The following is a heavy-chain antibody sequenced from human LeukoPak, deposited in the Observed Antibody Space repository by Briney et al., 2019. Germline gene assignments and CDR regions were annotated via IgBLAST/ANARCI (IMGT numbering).Heavy chain of an antibody. CDR1: GNTFSDYG. V-gene: IGHV1-8*03. Sequence: ASVKVSCKAPGNTFSDYGIHWVRQAPGQGLEWMGWVNVNSGSTGYAQEFQGRVTISRDTSVSTAYMELTSLTFEDTAVYYCTQYCSKSNCYDAFDIWGQGTMVTVSS. CDR3: TQYCSKSNCYDAFDI. J-gene: IGHJ3*02. D-gene: IGHD2-21*02. CDR2: VNVNSGST.